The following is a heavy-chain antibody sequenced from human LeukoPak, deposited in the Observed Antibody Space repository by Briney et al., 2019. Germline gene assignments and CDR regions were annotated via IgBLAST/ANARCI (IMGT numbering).Heavy chain of an antibody. D-gene: IGHD2-8*01. Sequence: SQTLSLTCTVSGGSISSGSYYWSWIRQPAGKGLEWIGYIYYSGSTNYNPSLKSRVTISVDTSKNQFSLKLSSVTAADTAVYYCARESTVLTPYYYYYYYMDVWGTGTTVTVSS. CDR2: IYYSGST. CDR3: ARESTVLTPYYYYYYYMDV. V-gene: IGHV4-61*09. J-gene: IGHJ6*03. CDR1: GGSISSGSYY.